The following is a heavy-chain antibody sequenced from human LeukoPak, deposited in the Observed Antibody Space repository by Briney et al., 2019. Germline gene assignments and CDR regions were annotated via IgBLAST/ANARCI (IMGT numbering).Heavy chain of an antibody. V-gene: IGHV1-46*01. D-gene: IGHD6-13*01. CDR1: GYTFTSYY. CDR2: INPSGGST. J-gene: IGHJ4*02. Sequence: GASVKVSCKASGYTFTSYYMHWVRQAPGQGLEWMGIINPSGGSTSYAQKFQGRVTMTRDMSTSTVYMELSSLRSEDTAVYYCAGGPGGSSSWQGALDYWGQGTLVTVSS. CDR3: AGGPGGSSSWQGALDY.